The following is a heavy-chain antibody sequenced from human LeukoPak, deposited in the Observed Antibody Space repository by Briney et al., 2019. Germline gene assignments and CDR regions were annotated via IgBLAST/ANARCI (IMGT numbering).Heavy chain of an antibody. D-gene: IGHD3-3*01. CDR1: GGSISSYY. V-gene: IGHV4-4*07. Sequence: SETLSLTCTVSGGSISSYYWGWIRQPAGKGLEWIGRIYTSGSTNYNPSLKSRVTMSVDTSKNQFSLKLSSVTAADTAVYYCARDRILEWISGRYYFDYWGQGTLVTVSS. CDR3: ARDRILEWISGRYYFDY. J-gene: IGHJ4*02. CDR2: IYTSGST.